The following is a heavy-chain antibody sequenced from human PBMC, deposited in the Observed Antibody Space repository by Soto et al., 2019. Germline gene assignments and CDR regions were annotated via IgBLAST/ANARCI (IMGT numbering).Heavy chain of an antibody. CDR3: ARSTIPRVFNWFDP. Sequence: SETLSLTCAISGDSVSSNSAAWNWIRQSPSRGLEWLGRTYYRSKWYNDYAVSVKSRITINPDTSKNQFSLQLNSVTPEDTAVYFCARSTIPRVFNWFDPWGQGTLVTVSS. J-gene: IGHJ5*02. CDR2: TYYRSKWYN. V-gene: IGHV6-1*01. D-gene: IGHD2-2*02. CDR1: GDSVSSNSAA.